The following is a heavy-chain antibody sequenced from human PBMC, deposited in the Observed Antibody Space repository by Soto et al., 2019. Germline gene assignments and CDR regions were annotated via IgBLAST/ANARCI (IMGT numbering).Heavy chain of an antibody. CDR1: GFTFSSYS. CDR3: ARDVSGLNWFDP. CDR2: ISSSSSTI. Sequence: EVQLVESGGGLVQPGGSLRLSCAASGFTFSSYSMNWVRQAPGKGLEWVSYISSSSSTIYYADSVKGRFTISRDNAKNSLYLQMTSLRDEDTAGYYCARDVSGLNWFDPWGQGTLVTVSA. J-gene: IGHJ5*02. D-gene: IGHD5-12*01. V-gene: IGHV3-48*02.